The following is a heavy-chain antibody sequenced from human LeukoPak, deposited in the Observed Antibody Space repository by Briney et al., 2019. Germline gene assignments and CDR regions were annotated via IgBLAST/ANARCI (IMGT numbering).Heavy chain of an antibody. V-gene: IGHV1-46*01. J-gene: IGHJ5*02. CDR1: GYTFSGYY. CDR3: ARSPGIASAGTNWFDP. D-gene: IGHD6-13*01. Sequence: GASVKVSCKASGYTFSGYYMHWVRQAPGQGLEWMGIINPRSGSITYAQKCQGRVTMTSDTSTSTVYMELSSLRTEDTAIYYCARSPGIASAGTNWFDPWGQGTLVSVSS. CDR2: INPRSGSI.